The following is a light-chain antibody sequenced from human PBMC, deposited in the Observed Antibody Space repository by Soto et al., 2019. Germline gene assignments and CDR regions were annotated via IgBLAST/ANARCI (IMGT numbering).Light chain of an antibody. J-gene: IGLJ1*01. CDR3: SSYSSSTTYV. Sequence: QSALTQPASVSGSPGQSITIFCTGTSSDIGNYNYVSWYQQHPGKAPKLMIYDVSNRPSGVSNRFSGSKSGNTASLTIFGLQAEDEADYYCSSYSSSTTYVFGTGTKVTVL. V-gene: IGLV2-14*01. CDR1: SSDIGNYNY. CDR2: DVS.